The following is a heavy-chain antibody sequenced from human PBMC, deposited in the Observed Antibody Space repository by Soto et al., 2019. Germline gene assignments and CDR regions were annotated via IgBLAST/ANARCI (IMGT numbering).Heavy chain of an antibody. D-gene: IGHD2-15*01. J-gene: IGHJ4*02. CDR1: GGSISSGGYY. CDR2: IYYSGST. CDR3: AMVCSGGSCFDY. Sequence: SETLSLTCTVSGGSISSGGYYWSWIRQHPGKGLEWIGYIYYSGSTYYNPSLKSRVTISVDTSKNQFSLKLSSVTAADTAVYYCAMVCSGGSCFDYWGQGTLVTVSS. V-gene: IGHV4-31*03.